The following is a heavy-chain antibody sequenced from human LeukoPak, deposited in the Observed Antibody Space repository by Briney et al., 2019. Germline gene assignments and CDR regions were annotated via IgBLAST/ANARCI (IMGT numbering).Heavy chain of an antibody. D-gene: IGHD3-22*01. CDR2: IYTSGST. V-gene: IGHV4-61*02. CDR3: PRDDYYCESSSYNAYNWFDP. CDR1: GGSLSSGSYY. Sequence: SQTLSLTCTVSGGSLSSGSYYWSWIRPPAGEGLEWIGRIYTSGSTNYNPSLKSRVTISLYTPKNPFSLKLRPVTAPDTAVYYGPRDDYYCESSSYNAYNWFDPWGQGTLVTVSP. J-gene: IGHJ5*02.